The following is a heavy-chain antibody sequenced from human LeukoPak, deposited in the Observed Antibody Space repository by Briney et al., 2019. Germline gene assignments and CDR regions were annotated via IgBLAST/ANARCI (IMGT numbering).Heavy chain of an antibody. CDR3: AKHYWNYGPEYYFDY. D-gene: IGHD1-7*01. CDR1: GFTFSGYS. Sequence: GGSLRLSCAASGFTFSGYSMNWVRQAPGKGLEWVSYITSSSSAIYYADSVKGRFTISRDNSKNTLYLQMDSLRAEDTAVYYCAKHYWNYGPEYYFDYWGQGTLVTVSS. J-gene: IGHJ4*02. V-gene: IGHV3-48*01. CDR2: ITSSSSAI.